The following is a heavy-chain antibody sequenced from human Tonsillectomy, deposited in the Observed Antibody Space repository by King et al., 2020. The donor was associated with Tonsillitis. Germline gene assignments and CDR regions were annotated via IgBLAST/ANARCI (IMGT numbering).Heavy chain of an antibody. J-gene: IGHJ5*02. Sequence: QLQESGPGLVKPSQTLSLTCTVSGGSISSGAYYWSWIRQHPGKGLEWIGYIYYSGSTDYNPSLKSRLTISIDTSKNQFSLKLSSVTAADTAVYYCAREIYRNWFDPWGQGTLVTVSS. CDR1: GGSISSGAYY. CDR2: IYYSGST. CDR3: AREIYRNWFDP. D-gene: IGHD5/OR15-5a*01. V-gene: IGHV4-31*03.